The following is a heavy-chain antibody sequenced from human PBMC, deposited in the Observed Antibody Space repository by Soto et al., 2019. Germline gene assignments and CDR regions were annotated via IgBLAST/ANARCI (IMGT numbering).Heavy chain of an antibody. V-gene: IGHV4-39*01. Sequence: SETLSLTCTVSGGSINSNTYYWGWIRQPPGKGLEWIGSIYYSGSTYYNPSLKSRVTISVDTSKNQFSLKLSSVTAADTSVYFCARGVVGATAPDYWGQGTLVTVSS. CDR1: GGSINSNTYY. J-gene: IGHJ4*02. CDR3: ARGVVGATAPDY. D-gene: IGHD1-26*01. CDR2: IYYSGST.